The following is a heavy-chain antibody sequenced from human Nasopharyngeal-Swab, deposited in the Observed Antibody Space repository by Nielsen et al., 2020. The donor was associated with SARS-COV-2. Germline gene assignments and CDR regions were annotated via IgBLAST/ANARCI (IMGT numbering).Heavy chain of an antibody. V-gene: IGHV1-2*04. Sequence: ASVKVSCKASGYTFTGYYMHWVRQAPGQGLEWMGWINPNSGATNYAQKFQGWVTMTRDTSISTAYMELSRLRSDDTAVYYCARDFRTTGYSSGCLRYWGQGTLVTVSS. CDR3: ARDFRTTGYSSGCLRY. D-gene: IGHD6-19*01. CDR1: GYTFTGYY. J-gene: IGHJ4*02. CDR2: INPNSGAT.